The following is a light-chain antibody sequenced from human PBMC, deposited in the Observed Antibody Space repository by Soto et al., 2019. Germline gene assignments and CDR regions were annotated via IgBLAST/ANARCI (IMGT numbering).Light chain of an antibody. V-gene: IGKV3-15*01. CDR1: QNISRS. J-gene: IGKJ1*01. CDR3: HQYNGGPRT. CDR2: GTS. Sequence: EIVMPQSPVTLSVSPGERATLSCRASQNISRSLAWYQQKPGQGPSLLIYGTSTRAGGVPARFSGGVSGTEFTLTITSLQSEDFAVDDCHQYNGGPRTCVQGTKVE.